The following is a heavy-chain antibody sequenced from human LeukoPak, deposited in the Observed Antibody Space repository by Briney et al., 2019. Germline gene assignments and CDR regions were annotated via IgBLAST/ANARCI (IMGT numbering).Heavy chain of an antibody. Sequence: GGSLTLSCAASGFTFSGSAMHWVRQASGKGLEWVGRIRSKANSYATAYAASVKGRFTISRDDSKNTAYLQMNSLKTEDTAVYYCTRGSGSYEFDYWGQGTLVTVSS. V-gene: IGHV3-73*01. CDR2: IRSKANSYAT. CDR3: TRGSGSYEFDY. J-gene: IGHJ4*02. D-gene: IGHD1-26*01. CDR1: GFTFSGSA.